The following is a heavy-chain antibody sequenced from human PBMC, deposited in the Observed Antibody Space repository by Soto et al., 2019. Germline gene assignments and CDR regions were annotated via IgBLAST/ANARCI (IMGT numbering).Heavy chain of an antibody. CDR2: INHGGST. D-gene: IGHD4-17*01. CDR3: ARPAEPGDHHGMDV. CDR1: GGSFSVYY. Sequence: SETLPLTCAVYGGSFSVYYCRWIRKPPGHGLEWIGEINHGGSTNYFPSLTSRVTISLDTSKNQFSLKLSSVTTADTAVASCARPAEPGDHHGMDVWGQGTRMTV. V-gene: IGHV4-34*01. J-gene: IGHJ6*01.